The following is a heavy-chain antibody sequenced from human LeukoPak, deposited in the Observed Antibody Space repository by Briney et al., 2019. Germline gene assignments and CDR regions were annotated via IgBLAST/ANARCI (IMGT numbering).Heavy chain of an antibody. V-gene: IGHV3-33*06. D-gene: IGHD6-13*01. CDR1: GFTFSSYG. CDR3: AKGSLYSSSWYDY. J-gene: IGHJ4*02. CDR2: IWYDGTNK. Sequence: GGSLRLSCAASGFTFSSYGMHWVRRAPGKGLEWVAVIWYDGTNKYYADSVKGRFTISRDNSKNTLYLQMNSLRAEDTAVYYCAKGSLYSSSWYDYWGQGTRVTVSS.